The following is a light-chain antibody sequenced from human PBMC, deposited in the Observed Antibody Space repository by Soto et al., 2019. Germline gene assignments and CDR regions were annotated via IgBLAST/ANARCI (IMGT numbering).Light chain of an antibody. Sequence: QAVVTQEPSFSVSPGGTVTLTCGLSSGSVSSGYYPSWYQQTPGQAPRTLIYSTNTRSSGVPDRFSGSILGDKAALTITGAQAADECDYYCVLSMGSGIVVFGGGTKLTVL. CDR3: VLSMGSGIVV. CDR1: SGSVSSGYY. CDR2: STN. V-gene: IGLV8-61*01. J-gene: IGLJ2*01.